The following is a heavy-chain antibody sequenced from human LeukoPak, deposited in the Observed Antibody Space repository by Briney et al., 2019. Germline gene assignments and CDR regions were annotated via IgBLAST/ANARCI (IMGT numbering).Heavy chain of an antibody. Sequence: GGSLRLSCAASGFTFSAYSMIWVRQAPGKGLEWVSSIAGSGGYIYYADSVKGRSTISRDNAKNSLYLQMNSLRAEDTAVYYCARFRLSNYDILTGYYYYFDYWGQGTLVTVSS. CDR2: IAGSGGYI. D-gene: IGHD3-9*01. CDR3: ARFRLSNYDILTGYYYYFDY. CDR1: GFTFSAYS. J-gene: IGHJ4*02. V-gene: IGHV3-21*01.